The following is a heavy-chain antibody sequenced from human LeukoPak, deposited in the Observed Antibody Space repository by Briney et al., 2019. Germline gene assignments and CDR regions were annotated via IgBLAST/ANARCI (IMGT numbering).Heavy chain of an antibody. CDR2: INYSGST. CDR1: GGSLSSGGYY. J-gene: IGHJ6*03. D-gene: IGHD3-16*01. CDR3: ARVSSAQNRFDFGG. V-gene: IGHV4-31*03. Sequence: SETLSLTCTVSGGSLSSGGYYWGWIRTHPGLGLEWIGSINYSGSTYYTPSLKSRVTISVDTSKSQFALNLTSVTAADTAVYYCARVSSAQNRFDFGGWGTGTTVT.